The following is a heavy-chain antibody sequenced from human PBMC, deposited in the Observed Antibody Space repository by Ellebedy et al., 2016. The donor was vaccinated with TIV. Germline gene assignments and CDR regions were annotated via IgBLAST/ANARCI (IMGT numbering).Heavy chain of an antibody. CDR3: ARGGTASFDL. V-gene: IGHV3-74*03. CDR1: GFNFSSRG. D-gene: IGHD1-26*01. Sequence: HTGGSLRLSCAASGFNFSSRGMFWVRQAPGKGLVWVSHINRDGSSTTYADSVKGRFTISRDNAKNTLYLQMNSLRAEDTAVFYCARGGTASFDLWGQGTMVSVSS. J-gene: IGHJ3*01. CDR2: INRDGSST.